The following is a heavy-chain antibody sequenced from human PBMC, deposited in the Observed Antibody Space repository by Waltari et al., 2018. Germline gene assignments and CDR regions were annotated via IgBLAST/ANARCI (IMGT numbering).Heavy chain of an antibody. CDR3: ARHFTYCGGDCYPGWFDP. V-gene: IGHV5-51*01. J-gene: IGHJ5*02. CDR1: GYSFTSYW. CDR2: IYPGDSDT. D-gene: IGHD2-21*01. Sequence: EVQLVQSGAEVKKPGESLKISCKGSGYSFTSYWIGWVRQMPGKGLEWMVIIYPGDSDTRYSPSFQGQVTISADKSISTAYLQWSSLKASDTAMYYCARHFTYCGGDCYPGWFDPWGQGTLVTVSS.